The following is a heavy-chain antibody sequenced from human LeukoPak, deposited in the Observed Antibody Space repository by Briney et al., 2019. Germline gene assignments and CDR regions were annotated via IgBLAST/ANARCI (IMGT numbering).Heavy chain of an antibody. J-gene: IGHJ1*01. CDR1: GGSISSGLYS. CDR3: ARLGPAARLFQH. V-gene: IGHV4-61*02. CDR2: FYTSGST. Sequence: SETLSLTCTVSGGSISSGLYSWSWIRQPAGKGLEWIGRFYTSGSTNSNPSLKSRVSISADTSKNQFSLNLRSVTVADTAVYYCARLGPAARLFQHWGQGTLVTVSS. D-gene: IGHD2-2*01.